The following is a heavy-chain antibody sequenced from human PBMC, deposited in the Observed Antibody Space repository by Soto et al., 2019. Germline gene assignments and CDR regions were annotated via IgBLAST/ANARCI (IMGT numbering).Heavy chain of an antibody. CDR1: GFTFARYA. Sequence: QVQLVESGGGAVQPGRSLRLSCTGSGFTFARYAIHWVRQAPGKGLEWVAVISHDGMNKYYSDSVKGRVTISRDHSKNTLYLQMNGLRSEDTAVYYCARGGAEWELLLAFDLWGQGTMVTVSS. D-gene: IGHD1-26*01. V-gene: IGHV3-30*04. J-gene: IGHJ3*01. CDR3: ARGGAEWELLLAFDL. CDR2: ISHDGMNK.